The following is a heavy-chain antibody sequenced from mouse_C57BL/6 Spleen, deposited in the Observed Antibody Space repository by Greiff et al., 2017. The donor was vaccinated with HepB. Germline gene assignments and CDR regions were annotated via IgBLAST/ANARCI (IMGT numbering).Heavy chain of an antibody. J-gene: IGHJ1*03. D-gene: IGHD1-1*01. V-gene: IGHV1-81*01. CDR1: GYTFTSYG. CDR3: ARMLTYGSSYWYFDV. CDR2: IYPRSGNT. Sequence: VHLVESGAELARPGASVKLSCKASGYTFTSYGISWVKQSTGQGLEWIGEIYPRSGNTYYNEKFKGKATLTADKSSSTAYMELRSLTSEDSAVYFYARMLTYGSSYWYFDVWGTGTTVTVSS.